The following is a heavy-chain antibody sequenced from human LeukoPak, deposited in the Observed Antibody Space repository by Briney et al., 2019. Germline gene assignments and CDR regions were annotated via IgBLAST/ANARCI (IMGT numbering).Heavy chain of an antibody. Sequence: ASVKVSCKASGYTFTSYDINWVRQATGQGLEWMGWINPNSGGTNYAQKFQGRVTMTRDTSISTAYMELSRLRSDDTAVYYCARIRVPDYWGQGTLVTVSS. CDR1: GYTFTSYD. V-gene: IGHV1-2*02. D-gene: IGHD2-2*01. J-gene: IGHJ4*02. CDR3: ARIRVPDY. CDR2: INPNSGGT.